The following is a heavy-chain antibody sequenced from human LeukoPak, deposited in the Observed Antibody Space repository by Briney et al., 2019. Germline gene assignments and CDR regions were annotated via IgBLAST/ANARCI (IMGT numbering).Heavy chain of an antibody. CDR1: GFTFSSYN. J-gene: IGHJ6*02. CDR3: ARGGSYGDYSRV. Sequence: PGGSQRLSCAGSGFTFSSYNMTWVRQAPGKGLEWVSSISSSSSYIYYADSLKGRFTISRDNAKNSLYLQMNSLRAEDTAVYYCARGGSYGDYSRVWGQGTTVTVSS. CDR2: ISSSSSYI. V-gene: IGHV3-21*01. D-gene: IGHD4-17*01.